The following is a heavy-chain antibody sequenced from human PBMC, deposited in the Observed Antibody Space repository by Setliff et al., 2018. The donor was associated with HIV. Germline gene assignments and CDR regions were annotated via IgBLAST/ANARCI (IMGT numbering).Heavy chain of an antibody. J-gene: IGHJ4*02. CDR1: GFIFSSYA. D-gene: IGHD4-17*01. CDR2: ISGSGANT. Sequence: PGGSLRLSCAASGFIFSSYAMSWVRQAPGKGLGWVSAISGSGANTYYADSVKGRFTISRDNSKNTLYLQMNSLRAEDTAVYYCAKFFGGYGDYMGFDYWGQGTLVTVSS. V-gene: IGHV3-23*01. CDR3: AKFFGGYGDYMGFDY.